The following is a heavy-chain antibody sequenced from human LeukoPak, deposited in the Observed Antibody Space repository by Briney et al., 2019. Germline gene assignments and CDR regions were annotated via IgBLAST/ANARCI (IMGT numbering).Heavy chain of an antibody. CDR3: ARGRYNYGSLSYSFHY. Sequence: GGSLRLSCVPSGFTFSSYEMSWVRQAPAKGLEWVSYINSGSSIYYADSVKGRFTISRNNTKNSLYLQMNTLRGEDTTVYYCARGRYNYGSLSYSFHYWGQGTLVTVSS. V-gene: IGHV3-48*03. J-gene: IGHJ4*02. D-gene: IGHD5-18*01. CDR2: INSGSSI. CDR1: GFTFSSYE.